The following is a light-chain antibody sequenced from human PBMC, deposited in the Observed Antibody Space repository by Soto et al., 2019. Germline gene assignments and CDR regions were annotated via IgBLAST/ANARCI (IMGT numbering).Light chain of an antibody. CDR1: SSDVGSYNL. Sequence: QSALTQPASVSGSPGQSITISCTGTSSDVGSYNLVSWYQQHPGKAPKLIIYDVSKRPSGVSDRFSGSKSGNTASLTISGLQAEDEADYYCCSYAGSRIHVVFGGGTKLTVL. J-gene: IGLJ2*01. CDR3: CSYAGSRIHVV. V-gene: IGLV2-23*02. CDR2: DVS.